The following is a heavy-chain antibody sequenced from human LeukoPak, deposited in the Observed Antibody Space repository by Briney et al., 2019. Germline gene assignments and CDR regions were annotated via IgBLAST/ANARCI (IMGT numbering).Heavy chain of an antibody. D-gene: IGHD1-26*01. CDR1: GGSLTSYY. CDR2: FFYSGST. Sequence: SETLSLTCTVSGGSLTSYYWSWIRQAPGKGLECIGYFFYSGSTNDNPSFQSRVTISLDTSKHQVSLKLRSVTAADTAVCYCARGSIVGPQRGTFDIWGRGAMVTVSS. J-gene: IGHJ3*02. V-gene: IGHV4-59*01. CDR3: ARGSIVGPQRGTFDI.